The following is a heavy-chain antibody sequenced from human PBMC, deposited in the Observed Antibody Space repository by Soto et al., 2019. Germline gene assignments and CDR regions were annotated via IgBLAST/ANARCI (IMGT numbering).Heavy chain of an antibody. Sequence: PSETLFLTCAVYGGSFSGYYWSWIRQPPGKGLEWIGEINHSGSTNYNPSLKSRVTISVDTSKNQFSLKLSSVTAADTAVYYCARGFWSGSYSGGLGMDVWGQGSTVTVSS. CDR3: ARGFWSGSYSGGLGMDV. D-gene: IGHD3-3*01. CDR1: GGSFSGYY. CDR2: INHSGST. J-gene: IGHJ6*02. V-gene: IGHV4-34*01.